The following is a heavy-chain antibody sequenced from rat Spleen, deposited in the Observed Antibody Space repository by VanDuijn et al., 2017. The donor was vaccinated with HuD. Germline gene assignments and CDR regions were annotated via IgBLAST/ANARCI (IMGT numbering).Heavy chain of an antibody. D-gene: IGHD1-9*01. Sequence: EVQLVESGGGLVQPGRSLKLSCAASGFTFSSFPMAWVRQAPKKGLEWVASISPSGGGTYYRDSVKGRFTVSRDNARSTQYLQMDSLRSEDTATYYCARRHYGYTDYFDYWGQGVMVTVSS. CDR3: ARRHYGYTDYFDY. J-gene: IGHJ2*01. CDR1: GFTFSSFP. V-gene: IGHV5-46*01. CDR2: ISPSGGGT.